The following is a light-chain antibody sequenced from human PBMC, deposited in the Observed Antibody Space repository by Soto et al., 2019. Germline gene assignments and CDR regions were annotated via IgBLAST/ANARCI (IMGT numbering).Light chain of an antibody. CDR3: TSYTGSSTLGV. CDR1: SSDVGAYNF. CDR2: DVS. Sequence: QSALTQPASVSGSPGQSITISCTGTSSDVGAYNFVSWYQQHPGKAHKLMIYDVSNRPSGVSNRFSAYKSGNTASLAISGLPAEDEADYYCTSYTGSSTLGVFGGGTKLTVL. V-gene: IGLV2-14*03. J-gene: IGLJ2*01.